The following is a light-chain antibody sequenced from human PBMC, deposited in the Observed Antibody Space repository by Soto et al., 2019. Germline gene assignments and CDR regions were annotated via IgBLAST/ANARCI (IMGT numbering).Light chain of an antibody. J-gene: IGLJ2*01. CDR3: SSYTSSSTVV. V-gene: IGLV2-14*01. CDR1: SSDVGGYNF. CDR2: DVS. Sequence: QSALTQPASVSGSPGQSITISCTGTSSDVGGYNFVSWYQQHPGTAPKLMIYDVSNRPSGVSNRFSGSKSGNTASLTISGLQPEDEADYYCSSYTSSSTVVFGGGTKLTVL.